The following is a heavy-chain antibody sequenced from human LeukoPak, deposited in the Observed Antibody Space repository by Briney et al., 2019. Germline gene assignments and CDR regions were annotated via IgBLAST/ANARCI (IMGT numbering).Heavy chain of an antibody. CDR2: IRYDGSNK. J-gene: IGHJ6*03. CDR1: GFTFSSYE. D-gene: IGHD6-13*01. CDR3: AKGGIAAAGKQVGPMYYYYYYYMDV. V-gene: IGHV3-30*02. Sequence: GGSLRLSCAASGFTFSSYEMNWVRQAPGKGLEWVAFIRYDGSNKYYADSVKGRFTISRDNSKNTLYLQMNSLRAEDTAVYYCAKGGIAAAGKQVGPMYYYYYYYMDVWGKGTTVTISS.